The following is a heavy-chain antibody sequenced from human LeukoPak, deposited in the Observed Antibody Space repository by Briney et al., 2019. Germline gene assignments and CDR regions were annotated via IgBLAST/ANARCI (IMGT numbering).Heavy chain of an antibody. V-gene: IGHV3-23*01. CDR3: AKEAGDGPHNWFDP. J-gene: IGHJ5*02. CDR2: ISGSGGNT. CDR1: GFTFSIYA. D-gene: IGHD2-21*02. Sequence: GGSLRLSCAASGFTFSIYAMHWVRQAPGKGLEWVSAISGSGGNTYYADSVKGRFTISRDNSKNTLYLQMNSLRAEDTAFYYCAKEAGDGPHNWFDPWGQGTLVTVSS.